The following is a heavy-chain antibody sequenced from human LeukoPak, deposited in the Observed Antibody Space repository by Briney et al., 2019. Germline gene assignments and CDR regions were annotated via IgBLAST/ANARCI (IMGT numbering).Heavy chain of an antibody. V-gene: IGHV3-9*01. Sequence: GGSLRLSCAASGFTFDDYAMHWVRHAPGKGLEWGSGISWNSGSIVYADSVKGRFTISRDHAKNSLYLQMNSLRAEDAALYYCAKDIASYYYGSGSDYWGQGTLVTVSS. CDR1: GFTFDDYA. D-gene: IGHD3-10*01. CDR2: ISWNSGSI. J-gene: IGHJ4*02. CDR3: AKDIASYYYGSGSDY.